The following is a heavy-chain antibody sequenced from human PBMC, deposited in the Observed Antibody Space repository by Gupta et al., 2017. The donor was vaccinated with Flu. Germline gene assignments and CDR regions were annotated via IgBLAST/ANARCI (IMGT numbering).Heavy chain of an antibody. CDR1: GYTFTSYD. CDR3: ARVAPEQNFDWLLEYTHYYYYYGMDV. CDR2: MNPNSGNT. D-gene: IGHD3-9*01. Sequence: QVQLVQSGAEVKKPGASVKVSCKASGYTFTSYDINWVRQATGQGLEWMGGMNPNSGNTGYAQKFQGRVTMTRNTSISTAYMELSSLRSEDTAVYYCARVAPEQNFDWLLEYTHYYYYYGMDVWGQGTTVTVSS. V-gene: IGHV1-8*01. J-gene: IGHJ6*02.